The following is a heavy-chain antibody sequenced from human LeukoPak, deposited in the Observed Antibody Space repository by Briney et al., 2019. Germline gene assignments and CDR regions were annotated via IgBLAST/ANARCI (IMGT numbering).Heavy chain of an antibody. CDR3: AREYSNYVYAWFDP. CDR1: GGSISSGSYY. Sequence: SETLSLTCTVSGGSISSGSYYWSWIRQPAGKGLEWIGRIYTSGSTNYNPSLKSRVTISVDTSKNQFSLKLSSVTAADTAVYYCAREYSNYVYAWFDPWGQGTLVTVSS. CDR2: IYTSGST. V-gene: IGHV4-61*02. D-gene: IGHD4-11*01. J-gene: IGHJ5*02.